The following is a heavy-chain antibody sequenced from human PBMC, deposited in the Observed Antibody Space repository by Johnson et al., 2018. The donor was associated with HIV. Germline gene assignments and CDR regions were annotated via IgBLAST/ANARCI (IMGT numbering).Heavy chain of an antibody. CDR2: ISFDGTNK. Sequence: QVQLVESGGGVVQPGRSLRLSCAASGFTFSNYPMHWVRQAPGKGLEWVAVISFDGTNKYYAYSVRGRFTISRDNSKKTLYLQMNSLRTEDTAIYYCAKLRKKEWLVGEAFDVWGQGTMVTVAS. D-gene: IGHD6-19*01. CDR1: GFTFSNYP. V-gene: IGHV3-30*04. J-gene: IGHJ3*01. CDR3: AKLRKKEWLVGEAFDV.